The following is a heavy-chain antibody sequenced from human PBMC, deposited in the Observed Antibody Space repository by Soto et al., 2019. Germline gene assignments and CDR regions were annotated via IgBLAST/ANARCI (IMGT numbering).Heavy chain of an antibody. J-gene: IGHJ6*04. V-gene: IGHV1-3*01. Sequence: ASVKVPCKASGYTLTSYAMHWVRQAPGQRLEWMGWINAGNGNTKYSQKFQGRVTITRDTSASTAYMELSSLRSEDTAVYYCARARNYGSGSLQALDVWGKGTTVTVSS. CDR2: INAGNGNT. CDR3: ARARNYGSGSLQALDV. D-gene: IGHD3-10*01. CDR1: GYTLTSYA.